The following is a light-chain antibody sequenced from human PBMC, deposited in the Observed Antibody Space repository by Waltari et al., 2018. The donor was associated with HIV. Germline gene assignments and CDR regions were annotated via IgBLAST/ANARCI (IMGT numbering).Light chain of an antibody. CDR1: TSEVGGYNY. V-gene: IGLV2-14*03. J-gene: IGLJ1*01. Sequence: QYDLTQPASVSGSPGQSITISCTGTTSEVGGYNYVYWYQQPPGKAPRVIIYDVSNRPSGVSDRFSGSKSGNTASLTISGLQAEDEGDYFCSSYRNSTFYVFGNGTKVTVL. CDR3: SSYRNSTFYV. CDR2: DVS.